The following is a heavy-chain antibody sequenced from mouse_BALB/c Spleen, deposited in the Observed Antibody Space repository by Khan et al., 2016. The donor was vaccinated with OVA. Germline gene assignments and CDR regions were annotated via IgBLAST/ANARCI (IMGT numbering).Heavy chain of an antibody. Sequence: QVQLKQSGAELVKPGASVKISCKASGYTFTSYYIYWVKQRPGQGLEWIGGINPTNGGSHFNEKFKNKATLTEDKSSSTAYMQLSSLTSEDSAVYCCARSGYGNPFAYWGQGTLVTVSA. CDR2: INPTNGGS. J-gene: IGHJ3*01. D-gene: IGHD2-1*01. V-gene: IGHV1S81*02. CDR3: ARSGYGNPFAY. CDR1: GYTFTSYY.